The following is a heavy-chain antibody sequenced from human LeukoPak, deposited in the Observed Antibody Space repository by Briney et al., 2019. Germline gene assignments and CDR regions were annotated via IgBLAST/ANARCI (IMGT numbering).Heavy chain of an antibody. CDR3: AKDRSRRDFWSGYYTGLDY. V-gene: IGHV3-23*01. CDR2: ISDAGGST. J-gene: IGHJ4*02. CDR1: GFTFSSYA. D-gene: IGHD3-3*01. Sequence: GGSLRLSCAASGFTFSSYAMGWVRQAPGKGLEWVSAISDAGGSTFYADSVKGRFTISRDNSKNTLYLQMNSLRAEDTAVYYCAKDRSRRDFWSGYYTGLDYWGQGTLVTVSS.